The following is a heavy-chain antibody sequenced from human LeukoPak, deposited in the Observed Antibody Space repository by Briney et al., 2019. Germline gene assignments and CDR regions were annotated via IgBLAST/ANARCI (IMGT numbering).Heavy chain of an antibody. CDR2: IYYSGST. V-gene: IGHV4-59*08. CDR3: AASKGGIVSDY. D-gene: IGHD1-26*01. CDR1: GGSISSYY. Sequence: SETLSLTCTVSGGSISSYYWSWIRQPPGKGLEWIGYIYYSGSTSYNPSLTSRVTISVDTSKNQFSLKLSSVTAADTAVYYCAASKGGIVSDYWGQGTLVTVSS. J-gene: IGHJ4*02.